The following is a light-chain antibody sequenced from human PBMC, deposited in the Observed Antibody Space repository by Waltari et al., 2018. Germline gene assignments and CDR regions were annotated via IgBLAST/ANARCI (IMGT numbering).Light chain of an antibody. V-gene: IGKV3-20*01. CDR3: QQYATSPWT. J-gene: IGKJ1*01. CDR1: QSVSGNN. Sequence: EIVLTQSPGTLSLSPGERATLSCRASQSVSGNNLAWYQQKPAQAPRLLIHGASSRATGIPDRFSGSGSGTDFTLTISRLEPEDFAVYYCQQYATSPWTFGQGTKVELK. CDR2: GAS.